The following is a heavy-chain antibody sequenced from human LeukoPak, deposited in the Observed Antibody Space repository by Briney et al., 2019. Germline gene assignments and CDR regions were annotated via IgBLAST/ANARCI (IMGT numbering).Heavy chain of an antibody. V-gene: IGHV1-46*01. D-gene: IGHD1-26*01. CDR1: GYTFTSYY. J-gene: IGHJ4*02. Sequence: ASVKVSCKASGYTFTSYYMHWVRQAPGQGLEWMGIINPSGGSTSYAQKLQGRVTMTTDTSTSTVYMELRSLRSDDTAVYYCARDYHRLVGDIGSDYWGQGTLVIVSS. CDR2: INPSGGST. CDR3: ARDYHRLVGDIGSDY.